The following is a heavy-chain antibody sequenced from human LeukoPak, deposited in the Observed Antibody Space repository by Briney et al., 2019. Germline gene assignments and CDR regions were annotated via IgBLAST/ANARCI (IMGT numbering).Heavy chain of an antibody. D-gene: IGHD3-22*01. Sequence: GGSLRLSCAASGFTFSSYAMSWVRQAPGKGLEWVSAISGSGGSTYYADSVKGRFTISRDNSKNTLYLQMNSLRAEDTAVYYCARGVGHSWLEIDYWGQGTLVTVSS. V-gene: IGHV3-23*01. CDR3: ARGVGHSWLEIDY. CDR2: ISGSGGST. J-gene: IGHJ4*02. CDR1: GFTFSSYA.